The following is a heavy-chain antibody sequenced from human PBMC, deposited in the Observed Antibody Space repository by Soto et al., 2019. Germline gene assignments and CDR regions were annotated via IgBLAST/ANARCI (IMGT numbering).Heavy chain of an antibody. CDR1: EFTFGIYA. CDR3: AKDRDSYGPLYYFDS. D-gene: IGHD5-18*01. CDR2: VGYSGVST. V-gene: IGHV3-23*01. J-gene: IGHJ4*02. Sequence: GGSLRLSCAASEFTFGIYAMSWVRQAPGRGLEWVSTVGYSGVSTYYADSVKGRFTISRDNSKNTLSLQRNSLRAEDTAVYYCAKDRDSYGPLYYFDSWGQGTLVTVSS.